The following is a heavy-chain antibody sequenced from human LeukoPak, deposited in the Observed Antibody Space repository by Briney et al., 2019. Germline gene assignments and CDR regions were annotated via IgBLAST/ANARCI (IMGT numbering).Heavy chain of an antibody. V-gene: IGHV4-39*01. Sequence: PSETLSLTCTVSGGSISSSSSYWGWIRQPPGKGLEWIGSIYYSGSTYYNPSLKSRVTISVDTSKNQFSLKLSSMTAADTAVYYCARTTVTTIDYWGQGTLVTVSS. J-gene: IGHJ4*02. CDR3: ARTTVTTIDY. D-gene: IGHD4-17*01. CDR2: IYYSGST. CDR1: GGSISSSSSY.